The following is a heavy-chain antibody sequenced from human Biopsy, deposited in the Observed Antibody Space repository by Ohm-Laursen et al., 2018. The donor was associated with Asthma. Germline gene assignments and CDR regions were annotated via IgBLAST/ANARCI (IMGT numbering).Heavy chain of an antibody. CDR2: VSSDGHNK. Sequence: SLRLSCSASGFTFSTLGMHWVRQAPGKGLEWVALVSSDGHNKYYEDSVKGRFTISRDNSRNRLYLQINRLTVEDSAVYFCARQSGQDYGDSSGFDIWGQGTKVAVSS. CDR1: GFTFSTLG. CDR3: ARQSGQDYGDSSGFDI. J-gene: IGHJ3*02. D-gene: IGHD3-22*01. V-gene: IGHV3-30*03.